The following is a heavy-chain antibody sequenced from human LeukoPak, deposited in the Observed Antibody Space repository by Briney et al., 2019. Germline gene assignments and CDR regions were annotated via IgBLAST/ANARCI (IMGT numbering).Heavy chain of an antibody. V-gene: IGHV3-74*01. CDR3: ARGREYSYEEGFYYYYGMDV. D-gene: IGHD5-18*01. Sequence: GGSLRLSCATSGFTFSRYWMHWVRQGPGKGLEWVSRINSDGSSTTYADSVKGRFTISRDNAKNTLYLQMNSLRAEDTAVYYCARGREYSYEEGFYYYYGMDVWGKGTTVTVSS. CDR2: INSDGSST. CDR1: GFTFSRYW. J-gene: IGHJ6*04.